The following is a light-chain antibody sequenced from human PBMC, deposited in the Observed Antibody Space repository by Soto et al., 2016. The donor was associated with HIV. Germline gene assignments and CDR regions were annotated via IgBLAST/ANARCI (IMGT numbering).Light chain of an antibody. J-gene: IGKJ1*01. CDR2: KAS. Sequence: DIQMTQSPSTLSASVGDRVTNACRASQSISNWLAWYQQKPGKAPKLLIYKASSLESGVPSRFSGSGSGTEFTLTISSLQPDDFATYYCQQYDSQRTFGQGTKVQTK. CDR1: QSISNW. CDR3: QQYDSQRT. V-gene: IGKV1-5*03.